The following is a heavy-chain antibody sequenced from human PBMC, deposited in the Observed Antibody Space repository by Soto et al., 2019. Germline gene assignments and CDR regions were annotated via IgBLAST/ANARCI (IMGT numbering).Heavy chain of an antibody. CDR3: ASDRSSGWDQGYGMDV. Sequence: PSETLSLTCTVCGGSISTYYWSWIRQPPGKGLEWIGYIYYSGSTSYNPSLKSRVTISVDTSKNQFSLKLRSVTAADTAVYYCASDRSSGWDQGYGMDVWGQGTTVTVSS. CDR1: GGSISTYY. CDR2: IYYSGST. V-gene: IGHV4-59*01. J-gene: IGHJ6*02. D-gene: IGHD6-19*01.